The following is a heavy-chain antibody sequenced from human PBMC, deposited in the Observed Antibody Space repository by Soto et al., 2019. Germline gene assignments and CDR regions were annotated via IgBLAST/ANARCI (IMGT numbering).Heavy chain of an antibody. CDR1: GFTFSSYS. V-gene: IGHV3-21*01. CDR3: ARALERPGYYYGMDV. CDR2: ISSSSSYI. D-gene: IGHD1-1*01. Sequence: GGSLRLSCAASGFTFSSYSMSWVRQAPGKGLEWVSSISSSSSYIYYADSVKGRFTISRDNAKNSLYLQMNSLRAEDTAVYYCARALERPGYYYGMDVWGQGTTVTVSS. J-gene: IGHJ6*02.